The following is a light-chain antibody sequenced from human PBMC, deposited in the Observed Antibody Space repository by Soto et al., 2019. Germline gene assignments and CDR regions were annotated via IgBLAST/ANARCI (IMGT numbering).Light chain of an antibody. CDR2: STS. J-gene: IGLJ2*01. CDR1: IGAVTGGYY. Sequence: QAVVTQEPSLTVSPGGTVTLTCASSIGAVTGGYYPNWFQRKPGQAPRPLNYSTSNKHSWTPARFSGSLLGGKAALTLSGVQPEDEDEYYCLLYYGGAQLIFGGGTKLTVL. V-gene: IGLV7-43*01. CDR3: LLYYGGAQLI.